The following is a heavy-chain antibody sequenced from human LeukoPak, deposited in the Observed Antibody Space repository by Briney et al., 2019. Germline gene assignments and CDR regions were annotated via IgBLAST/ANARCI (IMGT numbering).Heavy chain of an antibody. J-gene: IGHJ6*03. D-gene: IGHD4-17*01. CDR3: ARGSVTKGYFYYMDV. V-gene: IGHV3-74*01. Sequence: GGSLRLSCAASGFTLSSYWMHWVRQAPGKGLVWVSRINADGSRTNYADSVKGRFTISRDNAKNTLYLQMNSLRVDDTAVYYCARGSVTKGYFYYMDVWGKGTTVSVSS. CDR2: INADGSRT. CDR1: GFTLSSYW.